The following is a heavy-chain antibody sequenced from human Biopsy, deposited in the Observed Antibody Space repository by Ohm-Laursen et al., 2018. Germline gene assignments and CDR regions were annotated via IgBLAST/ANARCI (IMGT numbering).Heavy chain of an antibody. CDR2: ISNDGDIK. J-gene: IGHJ4*02. CDR3: AKDRFPYTSGYSSVFEY. D-gene: IGHD3-22*01. Sequence: SLRLSCAASGFTFSSYGMHWVRQAPGKGLEWVSLISNDGDIKYSADSMEGRFTISRDNSRNTLFLQMNSLKAEDTAVYYRAKDRFPYTSGYSSVFEYWGQGTLVTVSS. V-gene: IGHV3-30*18. CDR1: GFTFSSYG.